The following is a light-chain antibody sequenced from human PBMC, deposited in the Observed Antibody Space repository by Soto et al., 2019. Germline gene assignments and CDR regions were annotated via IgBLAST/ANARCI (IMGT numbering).Light chain of an antibody. CDR2: GAS. J-gene: IGKJ2*01. V-gene: IGKV3-20*01. CDR1: QSVSSTY. Sequence: EIVLTQSPGTLSLSPGERATLSCSASQSVSSTYIAWYQQNPGQAPRLLIYGASSRATGIPDRFSGSGSGTDFALTLSRLEPEDFAVDFCQQYGRSPPFTFGQGTKVVIK. CDR3: QQYGRSPPFT.